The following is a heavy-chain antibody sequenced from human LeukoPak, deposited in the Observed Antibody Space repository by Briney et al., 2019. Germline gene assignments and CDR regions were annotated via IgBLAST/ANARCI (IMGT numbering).Heavy chain of an antibody. D-gene: IGHD1-1*01. Sequence: ASVKVSCKASGYTFTSYYMHWVRQAPGQGLEWMGIINPSGGSASYAQKFQGRVTMTRDMSTSTVYMELSSLRSEDTAVYYCAREADDPCFDYWGQGTLVTVSS. CDR2: INPSGGSA. V-gene: IGHV1-46*01. J-gene: IGHJ4*02. CDR3: AREADDPCFDY. CDR1: GYTFTSYY.